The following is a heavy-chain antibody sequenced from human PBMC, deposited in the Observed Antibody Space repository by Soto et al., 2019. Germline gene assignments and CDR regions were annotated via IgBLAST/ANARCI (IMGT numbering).Heavy chain of an antibody. V-gene: IGHV2-5*02. J-gene: IGHJ4*02. Sequence: QITLNESGPTVVRPTETLTLTCRFSGFSLTTSGVGVGWIRQSPGKAPEWLALIYWDDDKRYSASLTSSLTITQDTSKNQVVLTVSDLDPTDTATYYCAHRVLRTVFGLVTTTAIYFDFWGQGTPVAVSS. CDR1: GFSLTTSGVG. D-gene: IGHD3-3*01. CDR2: IYWDDDK. CDR3: AHRVLRTVFGLVTTTAIYFDF.